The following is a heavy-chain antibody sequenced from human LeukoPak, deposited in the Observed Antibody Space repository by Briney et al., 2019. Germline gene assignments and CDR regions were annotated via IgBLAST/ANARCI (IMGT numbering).Heavy chain of an antibody. Sequence: SQTLSLTCTVSGGSISSGSYYWSWIRQPAGKGLEWIGRIYTSGSTNYNPSLKSRVTISVDTSRNQFSLKLSSVTAADTAVYYCARGGYDFWSGYGPVDYWGQGTLVTVSS. CDR3: ARGGYDFWSGYGPVDY. D-gene: IGHD3-3*01. CDR2: IYTSGST. V-gene: IGHV4-61*02. J-gene: IGHJ4*02. CDR1: GGSISSGSYY.